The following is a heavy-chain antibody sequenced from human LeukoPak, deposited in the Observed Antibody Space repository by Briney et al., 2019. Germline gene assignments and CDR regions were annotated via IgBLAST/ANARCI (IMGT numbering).Heavy chain of an antibody. CDR2: INTNTGNP. D-gene: IGHD3-10*01. J-gene: IGHJ4*02. V-gene: IGHV7-4-1*02. CDR1: GYTFIGYY. Sequence: ASVKVSCKASGYTFIGYYMHWVRQAPGQGLEWMGWINTNTGNPTYAQGFTGRFVSSLDTSVSTAYLQISSLKAEDTAVYYCARDSGYYYGPGTSQYDYWGQGTLVTVSS. CDR3: ARDSGYYYGPGTSQYDY.